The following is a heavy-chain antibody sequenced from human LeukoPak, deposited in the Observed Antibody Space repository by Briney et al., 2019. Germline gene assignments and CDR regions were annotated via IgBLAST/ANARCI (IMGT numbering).Heavy chain of an antibody. CDR3: AREPHSSSPDYMDV. J-gene: IGHJ6*03. Sequence: GGSLRLSCAASGFTFSSYSMNWVRQAPGKGLEWVSSISSSSSYIYYADSVKGRFTISRDNAKNSLYLQMNSLRAEDTAVYYCAREPHSSSPDYMDVWGKGTMVTVSS. CDR1: GFTFSSYS. V-gene: IGHV3-21*01. D-gene: IGHD6-13*01. CDR2: ISSSSSYI.